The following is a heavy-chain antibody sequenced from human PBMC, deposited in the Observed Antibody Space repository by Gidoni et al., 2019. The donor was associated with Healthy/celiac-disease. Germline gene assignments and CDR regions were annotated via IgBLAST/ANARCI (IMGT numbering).Heavy chain of an antibody. D-gene: IGHD6-19*01. Sequence: QVQLVDSGRAVVQPGRSLRLSCAAPGFPFRCLGMHWVRQAPGKGLEWVAVISYDGSNKYYADSVKSRFTISRDNSKNTLYLKMNSLRAEDTAVYYCAKERRGIAVAGNYYGMDVGGQGTTVTVSS. J-gene: IGHJ6*02. V-gene: IGHV3-30*18. CDR1: GFPFRCLG. CDR3: AKERRGIAVAGNYYGMDV. CDR2: ISYDGSNK.